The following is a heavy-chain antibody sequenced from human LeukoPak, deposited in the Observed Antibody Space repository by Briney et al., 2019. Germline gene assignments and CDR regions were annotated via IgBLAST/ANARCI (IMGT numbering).Heavy chain of an antibody. V-gene: IGHV1-69*06. CDR1: GGTFSSYA. J-gene: IGHJ4*02. D-gene: IGHD6-19*01. CDR2: IIPIFGTA. CDR3: ARNRYSSGWYEY. Sequence: ASVKVSCKASGGTFSSYAISWVRQAPGQGLEWMGGIIPIFGTANYAQKFQGRVTITADKSTSTAYMELSSLRSEDTAVYYCARNRYSSGWYEYWGQGTLVTVSS.